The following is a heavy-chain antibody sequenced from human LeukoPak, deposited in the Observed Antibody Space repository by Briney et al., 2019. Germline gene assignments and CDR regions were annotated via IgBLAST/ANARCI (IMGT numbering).Heavy chain of an antibody. V-gene: IGHV3-23*01. Sequence: GGSLRLSCAASGFTFSSYWMHWVRQAPGKGLEWVSAISGSGGSTYYADSVKGRFTISRDNSKNTLYLQMNSLRAEDTAVYYCAISGGYWAWAHWGQGTLVTVSS. CDR2: ISGSGGST. CDR1: GFTFSSYW. CDR3: AISGGYWAWAH. J-gene: IGHJ4*02. D-gene: IGHD1-26*01.